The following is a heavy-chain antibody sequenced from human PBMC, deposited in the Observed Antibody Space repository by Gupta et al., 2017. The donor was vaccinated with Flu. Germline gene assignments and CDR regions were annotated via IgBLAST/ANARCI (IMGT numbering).Heavy chain of an antibody. Sequence: FSSYAMSWIRQAPGKGLEWVSAISGSGGSTYYADSVKGRFTISRDNSKKKLYLQMSSLRAEDTAVYYCAKAKRATIGGYDYWGQGTLVTVSS. D-gene: IGHD5-12*01. V-gene: IGHV3-23*01. CDR2: ISGSGGST. CDR3: AKAKRATIGGYDY. CDR1: FSSYA. J-gene: IGHJ4*02.